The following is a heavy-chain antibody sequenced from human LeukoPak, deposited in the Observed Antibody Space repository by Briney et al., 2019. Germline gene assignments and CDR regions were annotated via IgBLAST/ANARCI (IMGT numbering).Heavy chain of an antibody. D-gene: IGHD3-10*01. V-gene: IGHV4-59*01. CDR3: ANGGGEWYYYGSGTPEWVY. CDR2: IYYSGST. J-gene: IGHJ4*02. CDR1: GGSISSYY. Sequence: SETLSLTCTVSGGSISSYYWSWIRQPPGKGLEWIGYIYYSGSTNYNPSLKSRVTISVDTSKNQFSLKLSSVTAADTAVYYCANGGGEWYYYGSGTPEWVYWGQGTLVTVSS.